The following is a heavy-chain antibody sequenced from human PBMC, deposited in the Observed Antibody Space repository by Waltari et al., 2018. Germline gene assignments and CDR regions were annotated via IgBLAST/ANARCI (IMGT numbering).Heavy chain of an antibody. Sequence: QLQFKESGPGLVKPSGTLSLSCAVSGDSMSSTYWWSWVRQSPQKGLEWLGQVVRSEGTNYIPESNYNPSFASRVTMSVETSTNQFSLKMTSATAADTAIYYCARDRGRGLYLDTWGPGTLVTVSP. CDR2: VVRSEGTNYIPES. D-gene: IGHD1-1*01. V-gene: IGHV4-4*02. CDR1: GDSMSSTYW. J-gene: IGHJ5*02. CDR3: ARDRGRGLYLDT.